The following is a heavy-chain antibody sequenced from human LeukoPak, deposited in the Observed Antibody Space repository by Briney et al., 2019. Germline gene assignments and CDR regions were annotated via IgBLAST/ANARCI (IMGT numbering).Heavy chain of an antibody. CDR1: GYTLTSHS. D-gene: IGHD1-26*01. J-gene: IGHJ4*02. Sequence: ASVKVSCKASGYTLTSHSMHWVRQAPGQGLEWVGIVSPRSGVTTYAQKFQGRITMTGDTSTSTVYMELRGLRSEDMAMYYCARSADGGSYIVDYWGQGTLVTVSS. CDR2: VSPRSGVT. V-gene: IGHV1-46*01. CDR3: ARSADGGSYIVDY.